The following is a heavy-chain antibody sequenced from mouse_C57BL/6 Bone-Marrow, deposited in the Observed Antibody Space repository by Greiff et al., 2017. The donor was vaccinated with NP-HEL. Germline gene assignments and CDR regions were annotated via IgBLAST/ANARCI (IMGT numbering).Heavy chain of an antibody. CDR2: IRSKSNNYAT. CDR1: GFSFNTYA. V-gene: IGHV10-1*01. D-gene: IGHD1-1*01. CDR3: VRQTPAYYYGSSYGGYWYFDV. Sequence: EVQLVESGGGLVQPKGSLKLSCAASGFSFNTYAMNWVRQAPGKGLEWVARIRSKSNNYATYYADSVKDRFTISRDDSESMLYLQMKNLKTEDTAMYYCVRQTPAYYYGSSYGGYWYFDVWGTGTTVTVSS. J-gene: IGHJ1*03.